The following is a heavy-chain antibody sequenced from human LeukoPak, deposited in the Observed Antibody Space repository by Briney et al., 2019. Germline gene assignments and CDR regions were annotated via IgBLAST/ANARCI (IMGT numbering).Heavy chain of an antibody. V-gene: IGHV4-30-4*08. CDR2: IYYSGST. D-gene: IGHD4-17*01. CDR3: ARVSQPSRPDPYGDYDLGLDY. Sequence: SQTLSLTYTVSGGSISSGDYYWRWIRQPPGKGLEWIGYIYYSGSTYYNPSLKSRVTLSGATSKNQFSLKMSSVTAADTAVYYCARVSQPSRPDPYGDYDLGLDYWGQGTLVTVSS. CDR1: GGSISSGDYY. J-gene: IGHJ4*02.